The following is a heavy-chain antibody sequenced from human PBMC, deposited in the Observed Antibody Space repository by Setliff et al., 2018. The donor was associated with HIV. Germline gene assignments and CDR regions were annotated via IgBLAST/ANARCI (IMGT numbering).Heavy chain of an antibody. CDR3: ARGEACGGGCHYAFEL. Sequence: SDTLSLTCTVSGDSISSDFYWGWIRQPPGKGLEWIASIYHSGNTYYMPSLQSRVTISVDMSKNQFSLKLNSVTAADTAVYYCARGEACGGGCHYAFELWGRGTMVTVSS. CDR1: GDSISSDFY. CDR2: IYHSGNT. V-gene: IGHV4-38-2*02. J-gene: IGHJ3*01. D-gene: IGHD2-21*02.